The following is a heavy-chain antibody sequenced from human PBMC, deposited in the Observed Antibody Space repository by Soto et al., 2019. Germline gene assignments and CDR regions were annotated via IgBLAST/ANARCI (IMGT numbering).Heavy chain of an antibody. Sequence: ASVTVFCKASGYTCTRCGISWVRQAPGQGREWMGWISAYNGNTSYAQELQGRVTVTTGTATSTAYMGLRSLRSDDTAVDYCARESIAAASTGDDYVGQGTLVTVAS. V-gene: IGHV1-18*04. J-gene: IGHJ4*02. D-gene: IGHD6-13*01. CDR3: ARESIAAASTGDDY. CDR2: ISAYNGNT. CDR1: GYTCTRCG.